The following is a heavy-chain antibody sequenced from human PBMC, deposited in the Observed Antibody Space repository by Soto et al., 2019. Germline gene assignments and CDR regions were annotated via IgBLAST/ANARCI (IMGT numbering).Heavy chain of an antibody. V-gene: IGHV3-11*01. CDR3: ARFKGTMVRGVSAFYYYGMDV. CDR1: GFTFSDYY. D-gene: IGHD3-10*01. Sequence: QVQLVESGGGLVKPGGSLRLSCAASGFTFSDYYMSWIRQAPGKGLEWVSYISSSGSTIYYADSVKGRFTISRDNAKNSLYLQMNSLRAEDTDVYYCARFKGTMVRGVSAFYYYGMDVWGQGTTVTVSS. CDR2: ISSSGSTI. J-gene: IGHJ6*02.